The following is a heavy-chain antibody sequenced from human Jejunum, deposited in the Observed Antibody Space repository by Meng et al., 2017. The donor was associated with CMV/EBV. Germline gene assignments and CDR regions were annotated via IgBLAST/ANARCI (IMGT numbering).Heavy chain of an antibody. J-gene: IGHJ5*02. CDR3: ARDQKHALDFWSGYRRSWGSDWFDP. CDR2: ITSRSTYI. Sequence: WVRQAPGKALEWVSSITSRSTYIYYADSLKGRFTISRDNAKNSLYLQMNSLRVEDTAVYYCARDQKHALDFWSGYRRSWGSDWFDPWGQGTLVTVSS. V-gene: IGHV3-21*01. D-gene: IGHD3-3*01.